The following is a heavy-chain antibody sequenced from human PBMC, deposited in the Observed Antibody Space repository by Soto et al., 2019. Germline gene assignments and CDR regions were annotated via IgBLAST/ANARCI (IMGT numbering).Heavy chain of an antibody. CDR2: ISNDETKK. CDR3: ARSIAVAGLDY. V-gene: IGHV3-30-3*01. Sequence: QVQLVESGGGVVQPGRSLRLSCAASGFFFNTYAIHWVRQAPGKGLEWVAVISNDETKKYFADSVKGRVSIFRDSSKNTGYLQMDSLLAEDTAVYYCARSIAVAGLDYWGPGTLVTVSS. J-gene: IGHJ4*02. D-gene: IGHD6-19*01. CDR1: GFFFNTYA.